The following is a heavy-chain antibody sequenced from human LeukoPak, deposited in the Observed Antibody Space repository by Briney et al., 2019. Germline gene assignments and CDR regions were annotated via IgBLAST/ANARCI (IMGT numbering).Heavy chain of an antibody. CDR3: ARCSRELLDFDAFDI. CDR1: GGSISSYY. D-gene: IGHD1-26*01. J-gene: IGHJ3*02. CDR2: IYTSGST. V-gene: IGHV4-4*07. Sequence: PSETLSLTCTVSGGSISSYYWSWIRQPAGKGLEWIGRIYTSGSTNYNPSLKSRVTMSVDTSKNQFSLKLSSVTAADTAVYYCARCSRELLDFDAFDIWGQGTMVTVSS.